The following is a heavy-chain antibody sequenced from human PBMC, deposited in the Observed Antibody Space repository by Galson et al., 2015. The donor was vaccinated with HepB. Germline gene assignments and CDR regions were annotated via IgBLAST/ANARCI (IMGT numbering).Heavy chain of an antibody. CDR3: AREMTTVTTSYPDY. CDR1: GFTFSSYA. D-gene: IGHD4-17*01. Sequence: SLRLSCAASGFTFSSYAMHWVRQAPGKGLEWVAVISYDGSNKYYADSVKGRFTISRDNSKNTLYLQMNSLRAEDTAVYYCAREMTTVTTSYPDYWSQGTLVTVSS. CDR2: ISYDGSNK. J-gene: IGHJ4*02. V-gene: IGHV3-30-3*01.